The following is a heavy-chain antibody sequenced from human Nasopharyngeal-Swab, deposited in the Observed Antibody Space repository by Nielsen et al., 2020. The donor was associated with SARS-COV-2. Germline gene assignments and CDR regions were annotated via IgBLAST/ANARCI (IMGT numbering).Heavy chain of an antibody. D-gene: IGHD3-10*01. CDR2: ISYDGSNK. V-gene: IGHV3-30-3*01. CDR1: GFTFSSYA. Sequence: GESLKISCAASGFTFSSYAMHWVRQAPGKGLEWVAVISYDGSNKYYADSVKGRFTISRDNSKNTLYLQMNSLRAEDTAVYYCARAGSGSYYYGMDVWGQGTTVTVPS. CDR3: ARAGSGSYYYGMDV. J-gene: IGHJ6*02.